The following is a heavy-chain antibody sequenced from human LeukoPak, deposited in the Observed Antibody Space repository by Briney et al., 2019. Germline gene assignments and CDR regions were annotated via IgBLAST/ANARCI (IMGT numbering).Heavy chain of an antibody. CDR2: ITPILGTA. D-gene: IGHD3-16*02. J-gene: IGHJ4*02. CDR1: GGTFSTYA. Sequence: SVKVSCKASGGTFSTYAISWVRQAPGQGLEWMGGITPILGTANYAQKFQGRVTMTRDTSISTAYMELSRLRSDDTAVYYCARDAGGYYVWGSYRPYYFDYWGQGTLVTVSS. V-gene: IGHV1-69*10. CDR3: ARDAGGYYVWGSYRPYYFDY.